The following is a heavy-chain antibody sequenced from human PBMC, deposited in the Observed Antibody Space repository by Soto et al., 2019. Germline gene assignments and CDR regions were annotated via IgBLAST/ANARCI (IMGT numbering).Heavy chain of an antibody. CDR3: ANEMATIAGYYGMGV. Sequence: GASVKVSCKASGGTFSSYAISWVRQAPGQGLEWMGGIIPIFGTANYAQKFQGRVTITADESTSTAYMELSSLRSEDTAVYYCANEMATIAGYYGMGVWGQGTKVTVSS. V-gene: IGHV1-69*13. J-gene: IGHJ6*02. CDR2: IIPIFGTA. CDR1: GGTFSSYA. D-gene: IGHD5-12*01.